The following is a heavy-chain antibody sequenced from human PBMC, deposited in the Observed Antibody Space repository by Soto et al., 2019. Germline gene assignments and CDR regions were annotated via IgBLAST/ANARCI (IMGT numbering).Heavy chain of an antibody. CDR1: GFTFSSYA. J-gene: IGHJ6*03. CDR3: AKDLGTDDFWSAYYTYYYMDV. V-gene: IGHV3-23*01. Sequence: EVQLLESGGGLVQPGGSLRLSCAASGFTFSSYALNWVRQAPGKGLEWVSVISGSGDNPYYADSVKGRFTISRDNSKNTLYLQMNSLRAEDTAVYYCAKDLGTDDFWSAYYTYYYMDVWGKGTTVTVSS. D-gene: IGHD3-3*01. CDR2: ISGSGDNP.